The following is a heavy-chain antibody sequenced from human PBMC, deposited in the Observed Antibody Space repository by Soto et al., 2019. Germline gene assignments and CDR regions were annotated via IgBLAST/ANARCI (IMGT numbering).Heavy chain of an antibody. D-gene: IGHD6-13*01. J-gene: IGHJ6*02. CDR3: ARDQTGYSSSWYYYGMDV. V-gene: IGHV3-48*02. CDR2: ISSSSSTI. CDR1: GFTFSSYS. Sequence: GGSLRLSWAASGFTFSSYSMNWVRQAPGKGLEWVSYISSSSSTIYYADSVKGRFTISRDNAKNSLYLQMNSLRDEDTAVYYCARDQTGYSSSWYYYGMDVWGQGTTVTVSS.